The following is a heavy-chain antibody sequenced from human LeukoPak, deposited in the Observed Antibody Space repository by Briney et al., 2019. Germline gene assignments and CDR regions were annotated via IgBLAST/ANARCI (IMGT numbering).Heavy chain of an antibody. V-gene: IGHV4-59*01. D-gene: IGHD2-15*01. J-gene: IGHJ4*02. CDR3: AGAKMVADIDY. CDR1: GGSISSYY. CDR2: IYYSWST. Sequence: PSETLSLTCTVSGGSISSYYWSWIRQPPGKGLEWIAYIYYSWSTNYNTSLKSRVTISLDTSNNQFSLTLSSVAAADKAVYYCAGAKMVADIDYWGQGTLVTVSS.